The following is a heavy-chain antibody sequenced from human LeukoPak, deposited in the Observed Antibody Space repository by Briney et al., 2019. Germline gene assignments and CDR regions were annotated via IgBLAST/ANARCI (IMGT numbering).Heavy chain of an antibody. CDR1: GGSISSSNW. Sequence: SETLSLTCAVSGGSISSSNWWSWVRQPPGKGLEWIGEIYHSGSTNYNPSLKSRVTISVDKSKNQFSLKLSSATAADTAVYYCARDYYGSGSTFDYWGQGTLVTVSS. CDR3: ARDYYGSGSTFDY. CDR2: IYHSGST. V-gene: IGHV4-4*02. J-gene: IGHJ4*02. D-gene: IGHD3-10*01.